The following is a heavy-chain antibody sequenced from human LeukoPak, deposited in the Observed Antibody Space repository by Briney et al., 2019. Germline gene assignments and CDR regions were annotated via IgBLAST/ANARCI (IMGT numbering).Heavy chain of an antibody. J-gene: IGHJ6*02. Sequence: GGSLRLSCAASGFIFSSYAMSWVRQAPGKGLEWVSAISGSGGSTYYADSVKGRFTISRDNSKNTLYLQMNSLRAEDTAVYYCASQGSGYDSSGYYYVYSYYYGMDVWGQGTTVTVSS. D-gene: IGHD3-22*01. CDR1: GFIFSSYA. V-gene: IGHV3-23*01. CDR2: ISGSGGST. CDR3: ASQGSGYDSSGYYYVYSYYYGMDV.